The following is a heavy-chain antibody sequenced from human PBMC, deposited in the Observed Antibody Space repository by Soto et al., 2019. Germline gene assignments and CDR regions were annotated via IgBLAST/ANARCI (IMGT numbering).Heavy chain of an antibody. Sequence: GGSLRLSCAASGFTFSSYSMNWVRQAPGKGLEWVSYISSSSSTIYYADSVKGRFTISRDNAKNSLYLQMNSLRAEDTAVYYCAIVRTVEVAATLPLYFQHWGQGTLVTVSS. V-gene: IGHV3-48*01. J-gene: IGHJ1*01. CDR1: GFTFSSYS. D-gene: IGHD2-15*01. CDR2: ISSSSSTI. CDR3: AIVRTVEVAATLPLYFQH.